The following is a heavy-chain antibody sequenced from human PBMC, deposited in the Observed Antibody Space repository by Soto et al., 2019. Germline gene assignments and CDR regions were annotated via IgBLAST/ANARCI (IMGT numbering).Heavy chain of an antibody. CDR3: ARGYYGMDV. CDR1: GYTFTGYY. V-gene: IGHV1-2*04. Sequence: QVQLVQPGAEVKKPGASVKVSCKASGYTFTGYYMHWVRQAPGQGLEWMGCINPNSGGTNYAQKFKGWVTMTRDTSISTAYMELSRLRSDDAALYYCARGYYGMDVWGQGTTVTVSS. J-gene: IGHJ6*02. CDR2: INPNSGGT.